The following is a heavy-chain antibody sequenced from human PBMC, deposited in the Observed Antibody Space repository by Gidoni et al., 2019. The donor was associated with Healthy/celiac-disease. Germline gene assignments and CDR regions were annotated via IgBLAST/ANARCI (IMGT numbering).Heavy chain of an antibody. CDR2: IWYDGSNK. D-gene: IGHD2-8*01. Sequence: QVQLVESGGGVVQPGRSLRLSCAASGFTFSSYGRHWVRQAPGKGLGWVAVIWYDGSNKYYADSVKGRFTISRDNSKNTLYLQMNSLRAEDTAVYYCARVSEMVYAIYYYYYMDVWGKGTTVTVSS. J-gene: IGHJ6*03. V-gene: IGHV3-33*01. CDR1: GFTFSSYG. CDR3: ARVSEMVYAIYYYYYMDV.